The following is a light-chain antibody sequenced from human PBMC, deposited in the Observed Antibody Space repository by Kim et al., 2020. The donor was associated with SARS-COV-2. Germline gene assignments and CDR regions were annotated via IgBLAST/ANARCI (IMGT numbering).Light chain of an antibody. CDR1: QDIGSY. Sequence: SASVGDRVTITCRANQDIGSYLAWYQQKPGKAPKLLIYGASTVQTGVPSRFSGSGSGTDFTLTISSLQPEDFASYYCQQVNSYPYTFGRGTKLEIK. J-gene: IGKJ2*01. CDR2: GAS. CDR3: QQVNSYPYT. V-gene: IGKV1-9*01.